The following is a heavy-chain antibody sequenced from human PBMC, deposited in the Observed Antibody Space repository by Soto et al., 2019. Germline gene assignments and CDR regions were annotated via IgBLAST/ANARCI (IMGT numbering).Heavy chain of an antibody. CDR3: ARALAATDSL. V-gene: IGHV3-7*01. CDR1: GFTSTSYW. D-gene: IGHD6-13*01. J-gene: IGHJ4*02. CDR2: INQDGSKK. Sequence: EVQLVESGGGLVQPGGSLRLSCAASGFTSTSYWMHWVRQAPGKGLEWVANINQDGSKKYYVESVKGRFTISRDNAKSSVYLQMNSLRAEDTAVYFCARALAATDSLWSQGTLVTVSS.